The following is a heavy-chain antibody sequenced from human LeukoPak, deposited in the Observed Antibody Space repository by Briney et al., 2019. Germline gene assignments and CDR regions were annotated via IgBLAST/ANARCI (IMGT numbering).Heavy chain of an antibody. V-gene: IGHV4-59*06. Sequence: SETLSLTCTVSGGSISSYYWSWIRQHPGKGLEWIGYIYYSGSTYYNPSLKSRVTISVDTSKNQFSLKLSSVTAADTAVYYCARGGSGSYYKGAFDPWGQGTLVTVSS. CDR3: ARGGSGSYYKGAFDP. CDR1: GGSISSYY. D-gene: IGHD3-10*01. CDR2: IYYSGST. J-gene: IGHJ5*02.